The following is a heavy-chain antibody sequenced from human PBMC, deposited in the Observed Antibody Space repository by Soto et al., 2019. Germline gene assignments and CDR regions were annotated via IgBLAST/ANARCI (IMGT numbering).Heavy chain of an antibody. V-gene: IGHV4-34*01. Sequence: QVQLQQWGAGLLKPSETLSLTCAVYGGSFSGYYWTLVRQPPGKGLEWIGEINHSGSTNYNPSLKSRVTISVDTSKNQVSLKLSSVTAADTAVYSCARGDFGSENYWGQGTLVTVSS. D-gene: IGHD3-3*01. CDR3: ARGDFGSENY. CDR2: INHSGST. J-gene: IGHJ4*02. CDR1: GGSFSGYY.